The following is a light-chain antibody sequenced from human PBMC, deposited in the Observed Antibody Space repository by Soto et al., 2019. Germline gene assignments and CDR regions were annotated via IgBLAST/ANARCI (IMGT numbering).Light chain of an antibody. CDR3: CSYAGSSTSYV. CDR2: EGS. CDR1: SSDVGSYNP. V-gene: IGLV2-23*01. J-gene: IGLJ1*01. Sequence: QSALTQPASVSGSPGQSITISCTGTSSDVGSYNPVSWYQQHPGKAPKLMIYEGSKRPSGVSNRFSGSESGNTASLTISGLQAEDEADYYCCSYAGSSTSYVFGTGTKVTVL.